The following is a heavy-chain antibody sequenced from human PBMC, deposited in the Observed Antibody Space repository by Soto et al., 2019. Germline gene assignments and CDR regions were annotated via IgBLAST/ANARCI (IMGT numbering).Heavy chain of an antibody. CDR2: ISGSGGST. J-gene: IGHJ4*02. CDR1: GFTFSSYA. Sequence: GGSLRLSCAASGFTFSSYAMSWVRQAPGKGLEWVSAISGSGGSTYYADSVKGRFTISRDNSKNTLYLQMNSLRAEDTAVYYCAKNCFQQLVLDYFDYWGQGTLVTVSS. V-gene: IGHV3-23*01. D-gene: IGHD6-13*01. CDR3: AKNCFQQLVLDYFDY.